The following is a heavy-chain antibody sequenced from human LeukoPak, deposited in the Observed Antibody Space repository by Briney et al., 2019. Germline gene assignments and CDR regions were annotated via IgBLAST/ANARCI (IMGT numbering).Heavy chain of an antibody. J-gene: IGHJ4*02. V-gene: IGHV4-59*12. CDR3: ARKGTVTPLDY. Sequence: SETLSLTCTVSGGSISSYYWSWIRQPPGKGLEWIGYIYYSGSTNYNPSLKSRVTISVDTSKNQFSLKLSSVTAADTAVYYCARKGTVTPLDYWGQGTLVTVSS. D-gene: IGHD4-17*01. CDR2: IYYSGST. CDR1: GGSISSYY.